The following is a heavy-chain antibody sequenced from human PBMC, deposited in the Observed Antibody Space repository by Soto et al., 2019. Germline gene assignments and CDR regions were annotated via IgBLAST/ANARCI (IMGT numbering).Heavy chain of an antibody. CDR1: GGSISSSSYY. J-gene: IGHJ4*02. CDR3: ARQGYDILPGYYTSY. Sequence: QLQLQESGPGLVKPSETLSLTCTVSGGSISSSSYYWGWIRQPPGKGLEWIGSIYYSGSTYYNPSLKSRVTISVDTSKNQFSLKLSSVTAADTAVYYCARQGYDILPGYYTSYWGQGTLVTVSS. CDR2: IYYSGST. V-gene: IGHV4-39*01. D-gene: IGHD3-9*01.